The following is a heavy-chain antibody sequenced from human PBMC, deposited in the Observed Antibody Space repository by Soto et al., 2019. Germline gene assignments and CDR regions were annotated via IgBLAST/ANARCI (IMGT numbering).Heavy chain of an antibody. J-gene: IGHJ3*02. CDR1: GYTFTGYY. CDR2: INPNSGGT. D-gene: IGHD3-16*01. CDR3: ARGADDYIWGSYYSGAFDI. V-gene: IGHV1-2*04. Sequence: GASVKVSCKAPGYTFTGYYMHWVRQAPGQGLEWMGWINPNSGGTNYAQKFQGWVTMTRDTSISTAYMELSRLRSDDTAVYYCARGADDYIWGSYYSGAFDIWGQGTMVTVSS.